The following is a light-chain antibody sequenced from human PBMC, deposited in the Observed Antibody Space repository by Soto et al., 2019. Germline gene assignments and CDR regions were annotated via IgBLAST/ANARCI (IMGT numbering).Light chain of an antibody. V-gene: IGKV3-11*01. Sequence: EIVLTQSPATLSLSPGERATLSCRASQSVINYLAWYQQKPGQAPRLLIYDASNRATGIPARFSGSGSGTAVSLTISSLEPEDFAVYYCQQRSNWPLLTFGGGTKVEIK. CDR1: QSVINY. J-gene: IGKJ4*01. CDR2: DAS. CDR3: QQRSNWPLLT.